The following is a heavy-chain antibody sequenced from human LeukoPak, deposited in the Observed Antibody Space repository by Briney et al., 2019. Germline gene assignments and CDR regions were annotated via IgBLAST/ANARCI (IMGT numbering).Heavy chain of an antibody. D-gene: IGHD6-19*01. V-gene: IGHV3-23*01. Sequence: GRSLRLSCAASGFTFSSYAMSWVRQAPGKGLEWVSAISGSGGSTYYADSVKGRFTISRDNSKNTLYLQMNSLRAEDTAVYYCAKEGVGYSSGWPHDYWGQGTLVTVSS. J-gene: IGHJ4*02. CDR1: GFTFSSYA. CDR3: AKEGVGYSSGWPHDY. CDR2: ISGSGGST.